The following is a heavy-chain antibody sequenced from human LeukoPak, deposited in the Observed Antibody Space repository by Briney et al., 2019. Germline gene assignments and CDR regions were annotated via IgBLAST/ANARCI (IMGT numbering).Heavy chain of an antibody. Sequence: GASVKVSCKASGYTFTSYTIHWVRQAPGQRLEWMGWINTGNSNTKYSQKLQGRVIITKDTSARTAYMELSSLRSDDTAVYYCARDLPYYYDSSGYYPRLDYWGQGTLVTVSS. CDR2: INTGNSNT. V-gene: IGHV1-3*04. CDR3: ARDLPYYYDSSGYYPRLDY. CDR1: GYTFTSYT. J-gene: IGHJ4*02. D-gene: IGHD3-22*01.